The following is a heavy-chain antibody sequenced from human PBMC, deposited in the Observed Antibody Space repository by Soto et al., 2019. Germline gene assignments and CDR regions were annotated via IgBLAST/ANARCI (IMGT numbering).Heavy chain of an antibody. CDR3: ARFGGDYVLNFDY. J-gene: IGHJ4*02. Sequence: SETLCLTCTGSYGCINSYYWSWIGPPPGKGLEWIGYIYDPGRTNYNPSLRSRVTISLDTSKNQFSLKLSSVTAADTAVYYCARFGGDYVLNFDYWGQGTLVTVSS. D-gene: IGHD2-21*02. CDR2: IYDPGRT. CDR1: YGCINSYY. V-gene: IGHV4-59*01.